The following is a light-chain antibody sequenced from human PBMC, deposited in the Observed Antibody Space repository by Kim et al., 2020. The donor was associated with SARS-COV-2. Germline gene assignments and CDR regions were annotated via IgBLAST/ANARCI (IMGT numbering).Light chain of an antibody. Sequence: GQSITISCTGTSSDVGSYNLVSWYQQHAGKAPKLMIYEVSDRPSGVSNRFSGSKSGNTASLTISGLQAEDEADYYCCSYAGGTNWVFGGGTKLTVL. CDR3: CSYAGGTNWV. CDR2: EVS. CDR1: SSDVGSYNL. V-gene: IGLV2-23*02. J-gene: IGLJ3*02.